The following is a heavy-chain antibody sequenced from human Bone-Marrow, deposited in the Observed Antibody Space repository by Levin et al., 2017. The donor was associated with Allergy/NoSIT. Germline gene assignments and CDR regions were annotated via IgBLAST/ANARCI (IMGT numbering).Heavy chain of an antibody. D-gene: IGHD6-13*01. Sequence: GESLKISCQGSGYTFPNYWIAWVRQMPGKGLEWMGTTWPGDSNTRYSPSFQGQVTISPDKSISTAYLQWSSLKASDTAMYYCVTSSSSWFEEGVFDYWGLGTLVTVSS. CDR3: VTSSSSWFEEGVFDY. J-gene: IGHJ4*02. CDR2: TWPGDSNT. V-gene: IGHV5-51*01. CDR1: GYTFPNYW.